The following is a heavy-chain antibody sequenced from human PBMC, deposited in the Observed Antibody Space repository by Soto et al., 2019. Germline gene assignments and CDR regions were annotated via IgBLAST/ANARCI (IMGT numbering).Heavy chain of an antibody. D-gene: IGHD3-16*01. CDR3: ARRRASDYVWGSYGY. CDR2: IIPILGTA. J-gene: IGHJ4*02. Sequence: QVQLVQSGAEVKKPGSSVKVSCKASGGTFSSYAISWVRQAPGQGLAWMGGIIPILGTANYAQKFQGRVTSTADKSTSTAYMELSSLRSEDTAVYYCARRRASDYVWGSYGYWGQGTLVTVSS. V-gene: IGHV1-69*06. CDR1: GGTFSSYA.